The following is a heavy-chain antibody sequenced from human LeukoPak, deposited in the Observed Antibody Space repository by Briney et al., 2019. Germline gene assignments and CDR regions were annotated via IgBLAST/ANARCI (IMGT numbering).Heavy chain of an antibody. CDR3: AREHCSSSSCHLDY. J-gene: IGHJ4*02. V-gene: IGHV3-7*01. CDR1: GFTFSSYW. CDR2: IKQDGSEK. Sequence: GGSLRLFCAASGFTFSSYWMSWVRQAPGKGLEWVANIKQDGSEKYYVNSVRGRFSISRDNAKNSLYLQMNSLRAEDTAVYYCAREHCSSSSCHLDYWGQGTLVTVSS. D-gene: IGHD2-2*01.